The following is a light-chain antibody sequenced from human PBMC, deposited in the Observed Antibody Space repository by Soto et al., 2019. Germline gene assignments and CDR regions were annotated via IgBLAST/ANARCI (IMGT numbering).Light chain of an antibody. CDR2: EVT. CDR1: GSDVGNYNY. Sequence: QSALTQPPSASGSPGQSVTISCTGTGSDVGNYNYVSWYQQHPGKAPKLMIYEVTKRHSGVPDRYSGSKSGNTASLPVSGLQAEDEADYYCSSYAGSRSWVFGGVTKVTAL. V-gene: IGLV2-8*01. CDR3: SSYAGSRSWV. J-gene: IGLJ3*02.